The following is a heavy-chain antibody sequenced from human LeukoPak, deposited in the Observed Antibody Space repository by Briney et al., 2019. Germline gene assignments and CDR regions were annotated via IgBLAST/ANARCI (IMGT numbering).Heavy chain of an antibody. CDR3: TRAQLNLLVDFGMDV. J-gene: IGHJ6*02. CDR2: INYSGST. CDR1: GGSITTYY. Sequence: SETLSLTCTVSGGSITTYYWTWIRQPPGKGLEWIGYINYSGSTNYNPSLKSRVTISVDTSKNQFSLKLSSVTAADTAVYYCTRAQLNLLVDFGMDVWGQGTTVTVSS. D-gene: IGHD1-1*01. V-gene: IGHV4-59*01.